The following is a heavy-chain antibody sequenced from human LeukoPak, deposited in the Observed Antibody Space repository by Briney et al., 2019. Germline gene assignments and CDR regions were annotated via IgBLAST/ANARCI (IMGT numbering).Heavy chain of an antibody. V-gene: IGHV3-23*01. CDR1: RFTLRSYA. CDR2: IRSSGGST. J-gene: IGHJ6*02. D-gene: IGHD1-26*01. Sequence: GGSLRLSCAASRFTLRSYAMNWVRQAPGTGLEWVSAIRSSGGSTYYADTVKGRFTISRDNSKNTLYLQMNSLRAEDTAVYYCAKGGMPATSYYSNYNMDVWGQGTTVTVSS. CDR3: AKGGMPATSYYSNYNMDV.